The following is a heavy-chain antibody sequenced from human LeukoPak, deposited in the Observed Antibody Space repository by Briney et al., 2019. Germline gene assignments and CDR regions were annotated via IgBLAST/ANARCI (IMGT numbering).Heavy chain of an antibody. J-gene: IGHJ4*02. V-gene: IGHV4-4*02. CDR1: GGSISNSNW. CDR2: TYHSGST. D-gene: IGHD6-19*01. Sequence: SETLSLTCAVSGGSISNSNWWSWVRQPPGKGLEWIGETYHSGSTNYNPSLKSRVTISVDKSKNQFSLKLTSVTAADTAVYYCARFISSGLYYFDYWGQGTLVTVSS. CDR3: ARFISSGLYYFDY.